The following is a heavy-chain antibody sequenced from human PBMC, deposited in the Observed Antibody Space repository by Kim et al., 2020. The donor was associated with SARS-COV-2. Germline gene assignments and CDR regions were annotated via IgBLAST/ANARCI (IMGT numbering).Heavy chain of an antibody. J-gene: IGHJ4*02. CDR2: ISWNSGSI. CDR1: GFTFDDYA. D-gene: IGHD3-10*01. CDR3: AKSGITGFDY. Sequence: GGSLRLSCAASGFTFDDYAMHWVRQAPGKGLEWVSGISWNSGSIGYADSVKGRFTISRDNAKNSLYLQMNSLRAEDTALYYCAKSGITGFDYWGQGTLVT. V-gene: IGHV3-9*01.